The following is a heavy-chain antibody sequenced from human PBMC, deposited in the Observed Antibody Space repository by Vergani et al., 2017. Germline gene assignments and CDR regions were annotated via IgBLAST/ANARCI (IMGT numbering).Heavy chain of an antibody. D-gene: IGHD3-3*01. CDR2: INTGNGNT. CDR1: GYTFTSYA. CDR3: ARDSYDFWSGYSSFDP. V-gene: IGHV1-3*04. Sequence: QVQLVQSGSELKKPGASVKVSCKASGYTFTSYAMNWVRQAPGQRLEWMGWINTGNGNTKYSQKFQGRVTITRDTSASTAYMELSSLRSEDTAVYYCARDSYDFWSGYSSFDPWGQGTLVTVSS. J-gene: IGHJ5*02.